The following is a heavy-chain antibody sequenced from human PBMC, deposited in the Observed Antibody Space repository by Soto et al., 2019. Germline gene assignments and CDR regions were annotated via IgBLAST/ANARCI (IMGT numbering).Heavy chain of an antibody. CDR2: ISGSGGST. CDR3: AKPIPGEGFGEFYDALDI. Sequence: EVQLLESGGGLVQPGGSLRLSCAASGFTFSSYAMSWVRQAPGKGLEWVSAISGSGGSTYYADSVKGRFTISRDNSKNTLYLQMNSLRAEDTAVYYCAKPIPGEGFGEFYDALDIWGQGTMVTVSS. D-gene: IGHD3-10*01. J-gene: IGHJ3*02. CDR1: GFTFSSYA. V-gene: IGHV3-23*01.